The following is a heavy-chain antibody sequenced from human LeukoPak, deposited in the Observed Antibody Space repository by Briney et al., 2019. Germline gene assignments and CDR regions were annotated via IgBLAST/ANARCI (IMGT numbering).Heavy chain of an antibody. V-gene: IGHV1-2*02. D-gene: IGHD3-10*01. CDR1: GYIFTDHF. Sequence: ASVKLSCTSSGYIFTDHFIHWVRQAPGQGLEWMGWINPNSGGTNNAQKFQGRVTMTGDTSIRTAYLELRGLRSDDTAVYYCARSYGSGRRGVFDIWGQGTRVTVSS. CDR3: ARSYGSGRRGVFDI. J-gene: IGHJ3*02. CDR2: INPNSGGT.